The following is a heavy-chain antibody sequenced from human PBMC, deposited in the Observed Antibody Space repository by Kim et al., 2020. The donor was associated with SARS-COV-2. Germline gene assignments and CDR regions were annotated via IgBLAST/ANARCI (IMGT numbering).Heavy chain of an antibody. CDR3: ARDRVVPPWEIFGVVIAPRFDY. V-gene: IGHV1-3*01. Sequence: ASVKVSCKASGYTFTSYAMHWVRQAPGQRLEWMGWINAGNGNTKYSQKFQGRVTITRDTSASTAYMELSSLRSEDTAVYYCARDRVVPPWEIFGVVIAPRFDYWGQGTLVTVSS. J-gene: IGHJ4*02. D-gene: IGHD3-3*01. CDR1: GYTFTSYA. CDR2: INAGNGNT.